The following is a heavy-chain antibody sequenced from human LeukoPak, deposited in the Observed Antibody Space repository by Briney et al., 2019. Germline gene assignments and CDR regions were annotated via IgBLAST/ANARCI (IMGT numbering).Heavy chain of an antibody. Sequence: QPGGSLRLSCAASGLTFHNTWMHWIRQAPGKGLVWVSRIISDGITTTYADSVKGRFTISRDNAKNTLYLQMNSLRAEDTAVYYCAADGEYAFLVWGQGTMVTVSS. D-gene: IGHD2/OR15-2a*01. V-gene: IGHV3-74*01. J-gene: IGHJ3*01. CDR2: IISDGITT. CDR1: GLTFHNTW. CDR3: AADGEYAFLV.